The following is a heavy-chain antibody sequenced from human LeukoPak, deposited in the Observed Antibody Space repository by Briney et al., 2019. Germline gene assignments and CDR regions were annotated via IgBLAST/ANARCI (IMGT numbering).Heavy chain of an antibody. Sequence: SETLSLTCAVYGGSFSGYYWSWIRQPPGKGLEWIGEINHSGSTNYNPSLQSRVTISVDTSKNQFSLKLSPVTAADTAVYYCARGGGGYLTNNWFDPWGQGTLVTVSS. CDR2: INHSGST. CDR1: GGSFSGYY. D-gene: IGHD1-1*01. J-gene: IGHJ5*02. CDR3: ARGGGGYLTNNWFDP. V-gene: IGHV4-34*01.